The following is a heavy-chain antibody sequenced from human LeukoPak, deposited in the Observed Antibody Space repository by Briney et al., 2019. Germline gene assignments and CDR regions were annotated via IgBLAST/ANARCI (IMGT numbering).Heavy chain of an antibody. J-gene: IGHJ4*02. CDR1: GGSISSYY. D-gene: IGHD5-12*01. CDR3: ARGLGHSGYAGDY. CDR2: IYYSGST. V-gene: IGHV4-59*01. Sequence: SETLSLTCTVSGGSISSYYWSWIRQPPGKGLEWIGYIYYSGSTNYNPSLKSRVTISVDTSKNQFSLKLSSVTAADTAVYYCARGLGHSGYAGDYWGQGTLVTVSS.